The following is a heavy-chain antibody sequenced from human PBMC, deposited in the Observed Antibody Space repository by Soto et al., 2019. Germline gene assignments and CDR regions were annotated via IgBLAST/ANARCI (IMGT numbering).Heavy chain of an antibody. CDR1: GYTFTSYG. Sequence: ASVKVSCKASGYTFTSYGISWVRQAPGQGLEWMGWISAYNGNTNYAQKLQGRVTMTTDTSTSTAYMELRSLRSDDTAVYYCARDFVVVTATGTHPNDAFDVWSQGTMVTVSS. D-gene: IGHD2-21*02. CDR3: ARDFVVVTATGTHPNDAFDV. CDR2: ISAYNGNT. J-gene: IGHJ3*01. V-gene: IGHV1-18*01.